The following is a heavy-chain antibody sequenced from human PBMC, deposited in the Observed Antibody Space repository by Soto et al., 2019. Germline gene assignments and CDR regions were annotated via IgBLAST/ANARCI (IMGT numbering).Heavy chain of an antibody. D-gene: IGHD2-2*01. J-gene: IGHJ5*02. CDR1: GYTFSSYA. CDR2: IHAGNGDT. V-gene: IGHV1-3*01. Sequence: QVQLVQSGAEVKKPGASVKVSCKASGYTFSSYAVQWVRQAPGQSLEWIGWIHAGNGDTKYSQKFHGRVTLTRDTSANTAYMDLSSLRSEDTAVYYCARVPRYTSDIVEVPAVMFDDWFVPWGQGILVTVSS. CDR3: ARVPRYTSDIVEVPAVMFDDWFVP.